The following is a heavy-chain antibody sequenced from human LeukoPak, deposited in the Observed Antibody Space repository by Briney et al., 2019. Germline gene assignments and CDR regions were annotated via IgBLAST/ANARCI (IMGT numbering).Heavy chain of an antibody. V-gene: IGHV1-2*02. Sequence: ASVQVSCKASGYTFTGYYMHWVRQAPGQGLEWMGWINPNSGGTNYAQKFEGRVTMTRDTSISTAYMELSRLRSDDTAVYYCARVPDCGCDCYPHFDYCGAGTLVTVSS. CDR2: INPNSGGT. D-gene: IGHD2-21*02. CDR1: GYTFTGYY. J-gene: IGHJ4*02. CDR3: ARVPDCGCDCYPHFDY.